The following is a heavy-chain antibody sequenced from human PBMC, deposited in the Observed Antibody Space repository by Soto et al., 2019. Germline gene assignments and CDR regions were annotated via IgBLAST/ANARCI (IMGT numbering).Heavy chain of an antibody. D-gene: IGHD6-13*01. CDR2: INPNSGGT. Sequence: ASVKVSCKASGYTFTGYYMHWVRQAPGQGLEWMGWINPNSGGTNYAQKFQGWVTMTRDTSISTAYMELSRLRSDDTAVYYCARGRLFNGIAAAGTSYFDYWGQGTLVTVSS. CDR3: ARGRLFNGIAAAGTSYFDY. J-gene: IGHJ4*02. V-gene: IGHV1-2*04. CDR1: GYTFTGYY.